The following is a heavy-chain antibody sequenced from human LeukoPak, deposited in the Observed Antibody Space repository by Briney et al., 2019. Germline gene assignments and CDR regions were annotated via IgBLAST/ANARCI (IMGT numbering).Heavy chain of an antibody. Sequence: ESLKISCKGSGYRFTSYWIGWVRQMPGKGLEWMGIINPGKPGITYETSFQGQVQLALDKFITTAYLQWSSLKASDTAVYYCARQGYGANPSPLGYWGQGTLVTVST. CDR1: GYRFTSYW. V-gene: IGHV5-51*01. J-gene: IGHJ4*02. CDR2: INPGKPGI. D-gene: IGHD4-23*01. CDR3: ARQGYGANPSPLGY.